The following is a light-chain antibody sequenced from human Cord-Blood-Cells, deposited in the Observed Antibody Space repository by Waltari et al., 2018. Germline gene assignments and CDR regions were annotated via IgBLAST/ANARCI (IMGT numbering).Light chain of an antibody. J-gene: IGLJ2*01. CDR1: SSDVGGYNY. V-gene: IGLV2-14*01. Sequence: QSALTQPASVSGSPGQSITISCTGTSSDVGGYNYVSWYKQHPGKAPKLIIYDFSNRPSGVSNRFSGSKSGNTASLTISGLQAEDEADYYCSSYTSSSTLVVFGGGTKLTVL. CDR3: SSYTSSSTLVV. CDR2: DFS.